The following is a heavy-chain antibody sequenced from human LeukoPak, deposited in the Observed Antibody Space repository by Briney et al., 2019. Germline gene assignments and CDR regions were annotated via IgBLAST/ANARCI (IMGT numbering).Heavy chain of an antibody. Sequence: PGGSLRLSCAASGFTFSNAWMSWGRQAPGKGLEWVGRIKSKTDGGTTDYAAPVKGRFTILRDDSKNTLYLQMNSLKTEDTAVYYCTTDLMVTAENDFDYWGQGTLVTVSS. CDR1: GFTFSNAW. D-gene: IGHD5-18*01. V-gene: IGHV3-15*01. CDR2: IKSKTDGGTT. CDR3: TTDLMVTAENDFDY. J-gene: IGHJ4*02.